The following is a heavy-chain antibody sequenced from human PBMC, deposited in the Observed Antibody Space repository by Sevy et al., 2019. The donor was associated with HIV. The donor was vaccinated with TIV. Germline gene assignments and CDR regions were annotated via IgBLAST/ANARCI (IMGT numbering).Heavy chain of an antibody. Sequence: GGSLRLSCAASGFTFSSYWMSWVRQAPGKGLEWVANIKQDGSEKYYVDSVKGRFTISRDNAKNSLYLQMNSLRAEDTAGYYCARARSMVRGVTYFDYWGQGTLVTVSS. CDR3: ARARSMVRGVTYFDY. D-gene: IGHD3-10*01. CDR1: GFTFSSYW. CDR2: IKQDGSEK. J-gene: IGHJ4*02. V-gene: IGHV3-7*01.